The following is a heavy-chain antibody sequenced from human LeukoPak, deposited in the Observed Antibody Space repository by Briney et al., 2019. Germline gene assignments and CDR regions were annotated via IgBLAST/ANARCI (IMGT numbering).Heavy chain of an antibody. D-gene: IGHD3-3*01. Sequence: GGSLRLSCAASGFTFSDYFMSWIRQAPGKGLEWLSHISSSGTGYYTDSVKGRATISRDNAKNSLYLQMNSLRAEDTAVYYCARGPTYYDFWSGYYTRGYFDYWGQGTLVTVSS. J-gene: IGHJ4*02. V-gene: IGHV3-11*04. CDR2: ISSSGTG. CDR3: ARGPTYYDFWSGYYTRGYFDY. CDR1: GFTFSDYF.